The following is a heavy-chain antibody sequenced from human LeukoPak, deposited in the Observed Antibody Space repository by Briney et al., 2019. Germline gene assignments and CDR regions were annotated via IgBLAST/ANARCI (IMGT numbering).Heavy chain of an antibody. J-gene: IGHJ5*02. CDR3: ARLSLPGYSSSPSP. CDR1: GGSISSSNW. D-gene: IGHD6-13*01. Sequence: SETLSLTCAVSGGSISSSNWWSWVRQPPGKGLEWIGEIYHSGSTNYNPSLKSRVTISVDKSKDQFSLKLSSVTAADTAVYYCARLSLPGYSSSPSPWGQGTLVTVSS. CDR2: IYHSGST. V-gene: IGHV4-4*02.